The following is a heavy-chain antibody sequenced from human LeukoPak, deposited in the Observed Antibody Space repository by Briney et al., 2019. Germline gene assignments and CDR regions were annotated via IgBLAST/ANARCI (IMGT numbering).Heavy chain of an antibody. V-gene: IGHV4-34*01. CDR2: INQRGST. J-gene: IGHJ4*02. D-gene: IGHD3-22*01. CDR3: ARGSIYYGDSSVYFDY. Sequence: SETLSLTCAVYSGSFSGYVWTYVRQPPGMGLEWIGEINQRGSTNYNPSLKSRVTMSVDTSKNQFSLRLSSVTAADTAVYYCARGSIYYGDSSVYFDYWARGTLVTVSS. CDR1: SGSFSGYV.